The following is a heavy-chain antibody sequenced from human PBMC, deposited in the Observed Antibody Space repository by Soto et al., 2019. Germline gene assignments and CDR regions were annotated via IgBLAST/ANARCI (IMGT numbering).Heavy chain of an antibody. D-gene: IGHD3-3*01. CDR2: ILDDGSNK. CDR1: GFTFSNYG. J-gene: IGHJ6*02. CDR3: TKRRNVLRFLEWSSGMEV. Sequence: PGGSLRLSCAASGFTFSNYGMHWVRQAPGKGLEGVAFILDDGSNKYYADSMKGRFTMSRDNSKRTLYLQMSSLRVEDTAVYYCTKRRNVLRFLEWSSGMEVWGQGTTVTVSS. V-gene: IGHV3-30*18.